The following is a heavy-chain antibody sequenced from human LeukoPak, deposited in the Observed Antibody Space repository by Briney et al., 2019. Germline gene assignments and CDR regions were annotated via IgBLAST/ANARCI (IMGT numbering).Heavy chain of an antibody. CDR3: ARYVTGRRYYGSGSYYQAGCFDY. D-gene: IGHD3-10*01. CDR2: INHSGST. Sequence: SETLSLTCAVYGGSFSGYYWSWIRQPPGKGLEWIGEINHSGSTNYNPSLKSRVTISVDTSKNQFSLKLSSVTAADTAVYYCARYVTGRRYYGSGSYYQAGCFDYWGQGTLVTVSS. V-gene: IGHV4-34*01. J-gene: IGHJ4*02. CDR1: GGSFSGYY.